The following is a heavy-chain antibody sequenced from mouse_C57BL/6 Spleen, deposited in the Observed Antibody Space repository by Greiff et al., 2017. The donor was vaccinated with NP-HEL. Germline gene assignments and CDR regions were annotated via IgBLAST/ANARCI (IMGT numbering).Heavy chain of an antibody. CDR1: GYTFTSYW. D-gene: IGHD4-1*01. CDR2: IDPSDSYT. CDR3: ARSLTGKAWFAY. J-gene: IGHJ3*01. V-gene: IGHV1-59*01. Sequence: QVQLQQSGAELVRPGTSVKLSCKASGYTFTSYWMHWVKQRPGQGLEWIGVIDPSDSYTNYNQKFKGKATLTVDTSSSTAYMQLSSLTSEDSAVYYCARSLTGKAWFAYWGQGTLVTVSA.